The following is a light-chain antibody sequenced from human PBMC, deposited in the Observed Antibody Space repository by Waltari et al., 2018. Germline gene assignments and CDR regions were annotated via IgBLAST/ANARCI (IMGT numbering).Light chain of an antibody. CDR3: QQYNNWPPWT. CDR2: GAS. CDR1: QSVSSN. V-gene: IGKV3-15*01. J-gene: IGKJ1*01. Sequence: EIVMTQSPATLSVSPGDRATLSCRASQSVSSNFTWYQQKPGQAPRLLIYGASNRATGIPARFSGSGSGTEFTLTIGSLQSEDFAVYYCQQYNNWPPWTFGQGTKVEIK.